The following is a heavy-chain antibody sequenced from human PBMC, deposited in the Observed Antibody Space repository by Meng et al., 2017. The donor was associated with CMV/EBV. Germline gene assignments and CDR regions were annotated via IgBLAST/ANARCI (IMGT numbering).Heavy chain of an antibody. CDR2: IKQDGGEK. V-gene: IGHV3-7*01. Sequence: GESLKISCAASGFTFSSYWMSWVRQAPGKGLEWVANIKQDGGEKYYVDSVKGRFTISRDNAKNSLYLQMNSLRAEDTAVYYCARDHATWFDPWGQGTLVTVSS. CDR3: ARDHATWFDP. J-gene: IGHJ5*02. CDR1: GFTFSSYW. D-gene: IGHD2-15*01.